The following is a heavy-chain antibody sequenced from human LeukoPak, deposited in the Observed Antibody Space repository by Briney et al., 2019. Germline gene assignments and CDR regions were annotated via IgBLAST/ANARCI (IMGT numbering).Heavy chain of an antibody. CDR1: GGTFSSYV. CDR2: IIPILGIA. D-gene: IGHD2-15*01. J-gene: IGHJ4*02. V-gene: IGHV1-69*04. Sequence: SVTVSFKCSGGTFSSYVISWVRQAPGQGLELMGRIIPILGIANYAQKFQGRVKINAHKSTSTAYMELSSLRSEDTAVYYCARDFHCSGGSCYDYWGQGTLVTVSS. CDR3: ARDFHCSGGSCYDY.